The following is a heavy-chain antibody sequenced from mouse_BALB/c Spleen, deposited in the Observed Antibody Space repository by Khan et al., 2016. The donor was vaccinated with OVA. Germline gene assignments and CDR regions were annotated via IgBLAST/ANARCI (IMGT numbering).Heavy chain of an antibody. CDR3: ARKNGSDFDY. CDR2: INPHIGET. CDR1: GYSFTGYF. D-gene: IGHD1-1*01. J-gene: IGHJ2*01. V-gene: IGHV1-20*02. Sequence: EVKLKQSGPELVKPGASVKISCKASGYSFTGYFMNWVMQSHGKSLEWIGRINPHIGETLYNQKFKGKATLTVDESSRTAHMELRSLASEDSAVYYCARKNGSDFDYWGQGTTLTVSS.